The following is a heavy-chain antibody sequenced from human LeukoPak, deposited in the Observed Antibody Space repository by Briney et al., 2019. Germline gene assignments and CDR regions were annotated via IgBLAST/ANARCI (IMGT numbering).Heavy chain of an antibody. CDR1: GGAFSTHT. CDR3: ARAGRVSTGAYFDY. V-gene: IGHV1-69*08. D-gene: IGHD3-10*01. Sequence: SVKVSCKTSGGAFSTHTINWVRQAPGQGLEWMRRIIPVFDKTNYAQKFQGRVTITADKSTSTAYMDLSSLKSEDTATYYCARAGRVSTGAYFDYWGQGTLVTVSS. J-gene: IGHJ4*02. CDR2: IIPVFDKT.